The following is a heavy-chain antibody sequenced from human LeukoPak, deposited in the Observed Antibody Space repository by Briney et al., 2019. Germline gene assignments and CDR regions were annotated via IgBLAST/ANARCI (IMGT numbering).Heavy chain of an antibody. D-gene: IGHD2-2*01. Sequence: SQTLSLTCAVSGGSISSGGYSWSWIRQPPGKGLEWIGYIYHSGSTYYNPSLKSRLTISVDRSKHQFSLKVSSVTAADTAVYYCARALVVPAGIYWFDPWGQGTLVTVSS. CDR3: ARALVVPAGIYWFDP. CDR2: IYHSGST. CDR1: GGSISSGGYS. V-gene: IGHV4-30-2*01. J-gene: IGHJ5*02.